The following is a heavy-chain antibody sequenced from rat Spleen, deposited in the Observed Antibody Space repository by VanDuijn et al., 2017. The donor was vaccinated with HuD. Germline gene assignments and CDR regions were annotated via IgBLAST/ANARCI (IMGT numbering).Heavy chain of an antibody. D-gene: IGHD1-12*02. CDR1: GYSITRNY. Sequence: EVQLQESGPGLVKPSQSLSLTCSVTGYSITRNYWGWIRKFPGNKMEWMGYISYSGSTTYNPSLKSRISITRDTSKNQFFLQVDSVTTDDTATYYCARSDGVHYYLPFADWGQGTLVTVSS. J-gene: IGHJ3*01. CDR3: ARSDGVHYYLPFAD. CDR2: ISYSGST. V-gene: IGHV3-1*01.